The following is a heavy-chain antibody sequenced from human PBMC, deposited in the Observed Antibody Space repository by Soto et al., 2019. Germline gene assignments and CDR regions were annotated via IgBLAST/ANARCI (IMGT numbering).Heavy chain of an antibody. CDR2: ISYSANKT. D-gene: IGHD3-9*01. V-gene: IGHV3-30*18. Sequence: GESLILSCAASGFTFNSYGMHWVRQAPGKGLEWVAVISYSANKTYYADSVKGRFSISRDNSKNTLYLQMNSLRVDDTAIYYCAKGWFYDILTGPDSWGQGTLVTVSS. CDR3: AKGWFYDILTGPDS. CDR1: GFTFNSYG. J-gene: IGHJ5*01.